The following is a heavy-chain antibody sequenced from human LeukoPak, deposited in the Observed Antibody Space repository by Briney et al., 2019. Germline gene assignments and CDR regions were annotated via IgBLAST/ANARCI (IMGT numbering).Heavy chain of an antibody. CDR2: INHSGST. D-gene: IGHD3-10*01. Sequence: SETLSLTCAVYGGSFSGYYWSWIRQPPGKGLEWIGEINHSGSTNYNPSLKSRVTISVDTSKNQFSLKLSSVTAADTAVYYCARATPRYPMVRGVIMGDAFDIWGQGTMVTVSS. J-gene: IGHJ3*02. CDR3: ARATPRYPMVRGVIMGDAFDI. V-gene: IGHV4-34*01. CDR1: GGSFSGYY.